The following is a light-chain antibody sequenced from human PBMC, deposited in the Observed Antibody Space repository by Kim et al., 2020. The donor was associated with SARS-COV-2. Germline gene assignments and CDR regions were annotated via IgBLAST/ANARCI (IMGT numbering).Light chain of an antibody. Sequence: SSELIQDPAVSVALGQTVRITCQGDSLRSYYATWYQQKPGQAPILVIYGKNNRPSGIPDRFSGSSSGNTASLTITGTQAGDEADYYCNSRDSNNNVLFGGGTRLTVL. CDR3: NSRDSNNNVL. J-gene: IGLJ2*01. CDR2: GKN. V-gene: IGLV3-19*01. CDR1: SLRSYY.